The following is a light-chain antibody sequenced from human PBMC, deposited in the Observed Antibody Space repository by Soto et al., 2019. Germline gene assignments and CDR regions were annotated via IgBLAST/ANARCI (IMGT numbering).Light chain of an antibody. J-gene: IGLJ3*02. CDR2: GNS. Sequence: QSVLTQPPSVSGAPGQRVTISCTGSSSNIGAGYDVHWYQQLPGTAPKLLIYGNSNRPSGVPDRFSGSKSGTSASLAITGLKAEDEADYYCQSYDSSLNWVFGGGTKLTVL. CDR1: SSNIGAGYD. CDR3: QSYDSSLNWV. V-gene: IGLV1-40*01.